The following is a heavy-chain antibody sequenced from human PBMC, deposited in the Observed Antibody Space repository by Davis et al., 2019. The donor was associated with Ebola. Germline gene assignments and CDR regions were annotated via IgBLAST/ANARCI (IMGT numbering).Heavy chain of an antibody. CDR2: ISGSGGST. V-gene: IGHV3-23*01. CDR3: AKDLGIAVAGTLFDY. Sequence: PGGSLRLSCAASGFTFSSYAMSWVRQAPGKGLEWVSAISGSGGSTYYADSVKGRFTISRDNSKNTLYLQMNSLRAEDTAVYYCAKDLGIAVAGTLFDYWGQGTLVTVSS. J-gene: IGHJ4*02. D-gene: IGHD6-19*01. CDR1: GFTFSSYA.